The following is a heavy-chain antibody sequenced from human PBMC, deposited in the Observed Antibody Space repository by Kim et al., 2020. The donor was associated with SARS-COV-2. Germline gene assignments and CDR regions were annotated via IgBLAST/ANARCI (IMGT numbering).Heavy chain of an antibody. J-gene: IGHJ4*02. CDR3: SIRAQTVDF. V-gene: IGHV4-39*01. Sequence: SETLSLTCTVSSESISSSTYYWAWIRQTPGKGLEWIGSFYFTAETFYNPSLKSRVTMSVDTPKNQFSLKLNSVTSADTAVYYCSIRAQTVDFWGQGTLVT. CDR1: SESISSSTYY. CDR2: FYFTAET.